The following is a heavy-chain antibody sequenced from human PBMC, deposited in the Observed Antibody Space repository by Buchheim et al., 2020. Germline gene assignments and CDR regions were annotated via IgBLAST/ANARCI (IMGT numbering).Heavy chain of an antibody. D-gene: IGHD6-19*01. V-gene: IGHV3-74*01. CDR1: GFTFSRCW. J-gene: IGHJ4*02. CDR2: VNPDGSDT. CDR3: VRSTGFPDY. Sequence: EVQLVESGGGLVQPGGSLRLSCAASGFTFSRCWMHWVRQVPGKGLEWVSRVNPDGSDTVYADSVKGRFTVSRDNAKNTLYLQMNSLRAEDTAAYYCVRSTGFPDYWGQGTL.